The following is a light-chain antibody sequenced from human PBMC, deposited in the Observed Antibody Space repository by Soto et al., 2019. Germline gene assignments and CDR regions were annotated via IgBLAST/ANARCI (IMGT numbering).Light chain of an antibody. CDR2: AAS. Sequence: DIQMTQSPSSVSSSVGDRFTITCRASQGISSWLAWYQQKPGKAPKLLIYAASSLQSGVSSRFSGSGSGTDFTLTISSLQPEDFATYFCLQDYNYPYTFGQGTKVDIK. CDR1: QGISSW. J-gene: IGKJ2*01. CDR3: LQDYNYPYT. V-gene: IGKV1-12*01.